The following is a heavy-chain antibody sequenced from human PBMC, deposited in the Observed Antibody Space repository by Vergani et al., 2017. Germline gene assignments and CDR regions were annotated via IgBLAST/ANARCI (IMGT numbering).Heavy chain of an antibody. J-gene: IGHJ4*02. V-gene: IGHV4-39*01. CDR2: IYYSGST. CDR1: GGSISSYY. D-gene: IGHD6-13*01. CDR3: ARRIAAAWDY. Sequence: QVQLQESGPGLVKPSETLSLTCTVSGGSISSYYWGWIRQPPGKGLEWIGSIYYSGSTYYNPSLKSRVTISVDTSKNQFSLKLSSVTAADTAVYYCARRIAAAWDYWGQGTLVTVSS.